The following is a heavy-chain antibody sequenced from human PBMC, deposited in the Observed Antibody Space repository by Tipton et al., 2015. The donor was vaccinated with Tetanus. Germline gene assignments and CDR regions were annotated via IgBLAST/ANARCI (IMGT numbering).Heavy chain of an antibody. D-gene: IGHD2-15*01. CDR2: ISYSSGTI. CDR3: AKKAGSVCSDGTCYSLDH. CDR1: GFTFTSYS. Sequence: SLRLSCAASGFTFTSYSMNWVRQAPGKGLEWVSYISYSSGTIYYADSVQGRFTISRDNAKNSLYLQMNSLRDEDTAVYYCAKKAGSVCSDGTCYSLDHWGQGTQVTVSS. V-gene: IGHV3-48*02. J-gene: IGHJ4*02.